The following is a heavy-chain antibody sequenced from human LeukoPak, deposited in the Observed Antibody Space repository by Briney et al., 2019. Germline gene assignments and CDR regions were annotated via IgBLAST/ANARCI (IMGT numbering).Heavy chain of an antibody. Sequence: SETLSLTCTVSGGSISRSGYSWAWMRQPPGKRLEWIASISYSGTTYYNPSLMSRVTISLDTSKNQFSLKLDSVTAADTAVYYCATPWGMYSSAWHEGIDYWGQGTLVIVSS. CDR2: ISYSGTT. J-gene: IGHJ4*02. CDR3: ATPWGMYSSAWHEGIDY. V-gene: IGHV4-39*01. CDR1: GGSISRSGYS. D-gene: IGHD6-19*01.